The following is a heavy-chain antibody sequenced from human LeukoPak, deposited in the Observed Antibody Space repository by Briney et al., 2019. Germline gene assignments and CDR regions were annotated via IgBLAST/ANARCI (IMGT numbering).Heavy chain of an antibody. CDR3: ARQHYYGSGSYSYNWFDP. V-gene: IGHV4-59*08. D-gene: IGHD3-10*01. J-gene: IGHJ5*02. CDR2: IYYSGST. CDR1: GGSISSYY. Sequence: PSETLSLTCTVSGGSISSYYWSWIRQPPGKGLEWIGYIYYSGSTNYNPSLKSRVTISVDTSKNQFSLKLNSVTAADTAVYYCARQHYYGSGSYSYNWFDPWGQGTLVTVSS.